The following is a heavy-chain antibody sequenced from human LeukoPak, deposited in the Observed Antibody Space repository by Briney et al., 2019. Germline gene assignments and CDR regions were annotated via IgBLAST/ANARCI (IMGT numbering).Heavy chain of an antibody. V-gene: IGHV3-53*01. D-gene: IGHD6-13*01. CDR2: IYSGGST. CDR1: GFTVSSNY. CDR3: ARDITIAAAGPGGYYYGMDV. J-gene: IGHJ6*02. Sequence: PGGSLRLSCAASGFTVSSNYMSWVRQAPGKGLEWVSVIYSGGSTYYADSVKGRFTISRDNSKNTLYLQMNSLRAEDTAVYYCARDITIAAAGPGGYYYGMDVWGQGTTVTVSS.